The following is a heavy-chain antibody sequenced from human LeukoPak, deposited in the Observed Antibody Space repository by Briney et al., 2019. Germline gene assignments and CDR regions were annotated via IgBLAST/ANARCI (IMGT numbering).Heavy chain of an antibody. J-gene: IGHJ4*02. D-gene: IGHD3-22*01. Sequence: GRSLRLSCAASGFTFSSYEMNWVRQAPGKGLEWVSYISSSGSTIYYADSVKGRFTISRDNAKNSLYLQMNSLRAEDTAVYYCATDYYDSSGYYGTADYWGQGTLVTVSS. V-gene: IGHV3-48*03. CDR1: GFTFSSYE. CDR3: ATDYYDSSGYYGTADY. CDR2: ISSSGSTI.